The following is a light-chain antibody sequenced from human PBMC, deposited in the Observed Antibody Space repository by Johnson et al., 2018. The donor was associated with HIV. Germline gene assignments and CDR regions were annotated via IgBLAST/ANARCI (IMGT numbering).Light chain of an antibody. CDR2: DNN. V-gene: IGLV1-51*01. CDR1: SSNIGNNY. CDR3: GTWDSSLSTGV. J-gene: IGLJ1*01. Sequence: VLTQPPSVSAAPGQKVTISCSGSSSNIGNNYVSWYQQLPGTAPRIVTYDNNKRPSGIPDRFSGSKYGTSGTLAITGLQTGDEADYYCGTWDSSLSTGVFGTGTKVTVL.